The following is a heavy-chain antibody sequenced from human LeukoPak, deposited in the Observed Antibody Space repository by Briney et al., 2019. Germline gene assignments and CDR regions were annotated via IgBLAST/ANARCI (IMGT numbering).Heavy chain of an antibody. J-gene: IGHJ4*02. CDR3: AIGRGSYGDYFRY. D-gene: IGHD4-17*01. V-gene: IGHV4-59*08. CDR1: GGSISSYD. Sequence: SETLSLTCTVSGGSISSYDWSWIRQPPGKGLEWIGYISYSGSTNYNPSLKSRVTISVDTSKNRLSLKLNSVTAADTAVYYCAIGRGSYGDYFRYWGQGTLVTVSS. CDR2: ISYSGST.